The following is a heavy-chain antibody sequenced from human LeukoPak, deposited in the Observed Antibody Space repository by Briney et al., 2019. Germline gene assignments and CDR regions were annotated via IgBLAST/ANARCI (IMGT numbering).Heavy chain of an antibody. CDR3: VSPRGFSYGYFDC. J-gene: IGHJ4*02. D-gene: IGHD5-18*01. CDR2: IYYSKNT. V-gene: IGHV4-39*01. Sequence: PSETLSLTCTVSGGSISSSSAYWGWIRQPPGKRLEWIGSIYYSKNTYYNPSLKSRVTISADTSKNQFSLTLGSVSATDTAVYYCVSPRGFSYGYFDCWGQGTLVTVSS. CDR1: GGSISSSSAY.